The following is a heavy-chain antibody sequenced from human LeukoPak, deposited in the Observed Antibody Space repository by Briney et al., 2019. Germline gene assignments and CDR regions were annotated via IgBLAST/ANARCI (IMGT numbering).Heavy chain of an antibody. CDR3: ARVTAVAGTSVGVDA. J-gene: IGHJ4*02. CDR2: INSDASVT. D-gene: IGHD6-19*01. V-gene: IGHV3-74*01. Sequence: GGSLRLSCAASGFTFSNYWMHWVRQTPGKGLVWVSRINSDASVTTYADSVKGRFTISRDNAKNTLYLQMNSLRAEDTAVYYCARVTAVAGTSVGVDAWGQGILVTV. CDR1: GFTFSNYW.